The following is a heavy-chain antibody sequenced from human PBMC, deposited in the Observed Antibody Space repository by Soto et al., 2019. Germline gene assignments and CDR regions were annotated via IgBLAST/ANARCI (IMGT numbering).Heavy chain of an antibody. V-gene: IGHV3-23*01. CDR3: AKGATVAGTGFFDY. D-gene: IGHD6-19*01. J-gene: IGHJ4*02. Sequence: GSLRLSCAASGLTFSTYAMSWVRQAPGKGLEWVSVIGGSGSSTYYGESVKGRFTISRDRSKNTLYLQMNSLRAEDTAIYYCAKGATVAGTGFFDYWGQGTLVTVSS. CDR2: IGGSGSST. CDR1: GLTFSTYA.